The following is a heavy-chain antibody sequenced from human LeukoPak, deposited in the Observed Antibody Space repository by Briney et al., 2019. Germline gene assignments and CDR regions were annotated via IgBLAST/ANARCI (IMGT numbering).Heavy chain of an antibody. J-gene: IGHJ5*02. CDR2: INHSGST. V-gene: IGHV4-34*01. Sequence: SETLSLTCAVYGGPFSGYYWSWIRQPPGKGLEWIGEINHSGSTNYNPSLKSRVTISVDTSKNQFSLKLSSVTAADTAVYYCARGLIGSSSVWFDPWGQGTLVTVSS. D-gene: IGHD6-6*01. CDR3: ARGLIGSSSVWFDP. CDR1: GGPFSGYY.